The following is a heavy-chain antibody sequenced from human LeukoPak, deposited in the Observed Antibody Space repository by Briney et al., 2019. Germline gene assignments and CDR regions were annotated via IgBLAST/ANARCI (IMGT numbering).Heavy chain of an antibody. V-gene: IGHV4-30-2*01. J-gene: IGHJ3*02. D-gene: IGHD6-19*01. Sequence: PSETLSLTCAVSGGSISSGGYSWSWIRQPPGKGLEWIGYIYHSGSTYYNPSLKSRVTISVDRSKNQFSLKLSSVTAADTAVYYCARGEAGYRRCAFDIWGQGTMVTVSS. CDR2: IYHSGST. CDR1: GGSISSGGYS. CDR3: ARGEAGYRRCAFDI.